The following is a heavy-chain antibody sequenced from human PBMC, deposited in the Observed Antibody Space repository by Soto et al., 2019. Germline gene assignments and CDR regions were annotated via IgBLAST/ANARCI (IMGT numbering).Heavy chain of an antibody. CDR3: ARGRYYYESRDSTWFAP. J-gene: IGHJ5*02. V-gene: IGHV4-30-2*01. CDR1: GGSVSSGGFS. CDR2: MDDSGST. D-gene: IGHD3-22*01. Sequence: QLQLQESGSRLVKPSQTLSLTCAVSGGSVSSGGFSWNWIRQPPGRGLEWIGHMDDSGSTYYNPSLKTRVTLSADRSKNHFSLRLSSVTAADTAVYYCARGRYYYESRDSTWFAPWGQGAQVTVSS.